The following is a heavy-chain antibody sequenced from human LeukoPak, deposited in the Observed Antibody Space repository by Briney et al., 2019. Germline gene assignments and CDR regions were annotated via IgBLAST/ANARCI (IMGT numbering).Heavy chain of an antibody. Sequence: GGSLRLSCAASGFTFSSYAMHWVRQAPGKGLEWVAVISSDGSNKYYADSMKGRFTISRDNSKNTLYLQMNNVRTEDTAMYYCAKVRWDNSGWYYLDSWGQGTLVTVSS. CDR2: ISSDGSNK. CDR3: AKVRWDNSGWYYLDS. J-gene: IGHJ4*02. V-gene: IGHV3-30*04. CDR1: GFTFSSYA. D-gene: IGHD6-19*01.